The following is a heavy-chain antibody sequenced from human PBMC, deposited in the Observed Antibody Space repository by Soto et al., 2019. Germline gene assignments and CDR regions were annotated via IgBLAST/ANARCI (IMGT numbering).Heavy chain of an antibody. CDR1: GFTFSSYS. V-gene: IGHV3-21*04. CDR3: ARSGGSFNLDY. J-gene: IGHJ4*02. CDR2: ISSSSSYI. D-gene: IGHD1-26*01. Sequence: GGSLRLSCAASGFTFSSYSMNWVRQAPGKGLEWVSSISSSSSYIYYADSVKGRFTISRDNAKNSLYLQMNLISVTAADTAVYYCARSGGSFNLDYWGLGTLVTVSS.